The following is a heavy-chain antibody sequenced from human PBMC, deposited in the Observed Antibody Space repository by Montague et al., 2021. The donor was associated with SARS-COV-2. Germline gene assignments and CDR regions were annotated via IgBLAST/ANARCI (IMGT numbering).Heavy chain of an antibody. Sequence: CAISGDSVSTYGVAWDWIRQSPSRGFEWLGMTIYTGSAWYNEYAESVKGRITINPDTHKNQFSLHLTSVTPEDTAVYYCARHSYRTFDFWGQGTLVTVSS. CDR3: ARHSYRTFDF. D-gene: IGHD3-10*01. J-gene: IGHJ4*02. CDR1: GDSVSTYGVA. V-gene: IGHV6-1*01. CDR2: TIYTGSAWYN.